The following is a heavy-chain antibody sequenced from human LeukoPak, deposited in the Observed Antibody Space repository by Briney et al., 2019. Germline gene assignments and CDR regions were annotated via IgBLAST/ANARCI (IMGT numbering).Heavy chain of an antibody. D-gene: IGHD3-22*01. Sequence: PSETLPLTCTVSGGSSSDTSYYWAWIRQPPGKGLEWIGSIYFSETKYNPSLKSRITISGDASKKQFSLKLSSVTAADTAVYYCASPSKLVISRGGFDMWGQGTMVTVS. J-gene: IGHJ3*02. CDR3: ASPSKLVISRGGFDM. V-gene: IGHV4-39*01. CDR1: GGSSSDTSYY. CDR2: IYFSET.